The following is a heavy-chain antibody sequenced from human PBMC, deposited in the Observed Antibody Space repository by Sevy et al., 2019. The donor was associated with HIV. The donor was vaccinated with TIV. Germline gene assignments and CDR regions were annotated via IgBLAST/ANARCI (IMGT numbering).Heavy chain of an antibody. D-gene: IGHD6-13*01. CDR2: IYYSGST. Sequence: SETLSLTCTVSGGSISSYYWSWIRQPPGKGLEWIGYIYYSGSTNYNPSLKSRVTISVDTSKNQFSLKLSSVTAADTAVHYCARVSAAAAKYYFDYWGQGTLVTVSS. CDR3: ARVSAAAAKYYFDY. V-gene: IGHV4-59*01. CDR1: GGSISSYY. J-gene: IGHJ4*02.